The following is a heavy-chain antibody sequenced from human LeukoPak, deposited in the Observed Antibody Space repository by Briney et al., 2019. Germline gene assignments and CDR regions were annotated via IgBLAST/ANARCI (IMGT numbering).Heavy chain of an antibody. CDR2: IYYSGST. J-gene: IGHJ5*02. Sequence: PSETLSLTCTVSGGSISSGGYYWSWIRQHPGKGLEWIGYIYYSGSTYYNPSLKSRVTISVDTSKNQFSLKLSSVTAADTAVYYCARGYSSSWSRYNWFDPWGQGTLVTVSS. D-gene: IGHD6-13*01. V-gene: IGHV4-31*03. CDR3: ARGYSSSWSRYNWFDP. CDR1: GGSISSGGYY.